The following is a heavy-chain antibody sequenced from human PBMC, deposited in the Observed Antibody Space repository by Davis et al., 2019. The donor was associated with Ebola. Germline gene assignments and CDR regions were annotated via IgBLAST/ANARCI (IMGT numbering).Heavy chain of an antibody. CDR2: ISRSGRYI. V-gene: IGHV3-21*01. CDR3: ARTAGIAVASGGYYYSLDV. J-gene: IGHJ6*03. D-gene: IGHD6-19*01. CDR1: GFNFSTYT. Sequence: PGGSLRLSCAASGFNFSTYTMNWVRQSPGKGLEWVSSISRSGRYIYYADSVKGRFTISRDNAKNSLYLQMNSLRAEDTAIYNCARTAGIAVASGGYYYSLDVWGTGTTVTVFS.